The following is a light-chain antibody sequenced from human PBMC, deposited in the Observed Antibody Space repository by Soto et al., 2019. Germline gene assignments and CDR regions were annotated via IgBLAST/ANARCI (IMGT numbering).Light chain of an antibody. CDR2: VGTGGIVG. CDR3: GADHGSGSTWV. V-gene: IGLV9-49*01. Sequence: QSVLTQPPSASASLGASVTLTCTLSSGYSNYKVDWYQQRPGKGPRFVMRVGTGGIVGSKGDGIPDRFSVLGSGLNRYLTIRNIQEEDESDYTCGADHGSGSTWVFGGGTKLTVL. J-gene: IGLJ2*01. CDR1: SGYSNYK.